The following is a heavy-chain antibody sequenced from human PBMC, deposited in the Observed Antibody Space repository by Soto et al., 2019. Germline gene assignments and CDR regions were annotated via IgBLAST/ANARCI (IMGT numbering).Heavy chain of an antibody. D-gene: IGHD4-17*01. J-gene: IGHJ4*02. V-gene: IGHV3-30*18. CDR2: ISYDGSNK. CDR1: GFTFSSYG. Sequence: GGSLRLSCAASGFTFSSYGMHWVRQAPGKGLEWVAVISYDGSNKYYADSVKGRFTISRDNSKNTLYLQMNSLRAEDTAVYYCAKIAIERTTVTTFFDYWGQGTLVTVSS. CDR3: AKIAIERTTVTTFFDY.